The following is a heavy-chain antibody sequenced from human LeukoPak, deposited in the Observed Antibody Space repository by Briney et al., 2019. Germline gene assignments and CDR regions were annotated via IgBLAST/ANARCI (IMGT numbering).Heavy chain of an antibody. J-gene: IGHJ4*02. D-gene: IGHD3-22*01. Sequence: QTGGSLRLSCAASGFTVSSNYMSWVRQAPGKGLEWVSVIYSGGSTYYADSVKGRFTIPRDNSKNTLYLQMNSLRAEGTAVYYCAKGAWPMIVVVNLLFDYWGQGTLVTVSS. CDR2: IYSGGST. CDR3: AKGAWPMIVVVNLLFDY. CDR1: GFTVSSNY. V-gene: IGHV3-53*01.